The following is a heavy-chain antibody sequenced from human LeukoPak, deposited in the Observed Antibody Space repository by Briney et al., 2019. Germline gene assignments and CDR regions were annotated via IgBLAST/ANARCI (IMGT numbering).Heavy chain of an antibody. CDR2: IYYTGST. D-gene: IGHD3-10*01. CDR3: ARDPNYYGSGSYFDY. J-gene: IGHJ4*02. CDR1: GGSISSYY. V-gene: IGHV4-59*12. Sequence: SETLSLTCTVSGGSISSYYWSWIRQPPGKGLEWIGYIYYTGSTNYNPSLKSRVTMSLDTSKNQFSLKLSSVTAADTAVYYCARDPNYYGSGSYFDYWGQGTLVTVSS.